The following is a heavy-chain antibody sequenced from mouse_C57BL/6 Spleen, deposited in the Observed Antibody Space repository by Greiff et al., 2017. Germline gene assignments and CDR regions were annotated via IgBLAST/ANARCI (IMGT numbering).Heavy chain of an antibody. CDR2: IDPSDSYT. V-gene: IGHV1-59*01. Sequence: QVQLQQPGAELVRPGTSVKLSCKASGYTFTSYWMHWVKQRPGQGLEWIGVIDPSDSYTNYKQKFKGKATLTVDTSSSTAYMQLSSLTSEDSAVYDGARSDYGSSYRYFDGWGTGTTVTVAS. J-gene: IGHJ1*03. CDR3: ARSDYGSSYRYFDG. D-gene: IGHD1-1*01. CDR1: GYTFTSYW.